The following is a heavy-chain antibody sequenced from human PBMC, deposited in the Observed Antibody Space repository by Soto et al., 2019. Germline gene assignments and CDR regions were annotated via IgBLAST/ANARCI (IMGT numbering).Heavy chain of an antibody. CDR1: GGSISSGGYS. V-gene: IGHV4-30-2*01. D-gene: IGHD1-26*01. CDR2: IYHSGST. J-gene: IGHJ3*02. Sequence: QLQLQESGSGLVKPSQTLSLTCAVSGGSISSGGYSWSWIRQPPGKGLEWIGYIYHSGSTYYNPSLKRRVTMSVDRSKNQFSLKLSSVTAADPAVYYCFRTDVWEDAFDIWCQGTMVTVSS. CDR3: FRTDVWEDAFDI.